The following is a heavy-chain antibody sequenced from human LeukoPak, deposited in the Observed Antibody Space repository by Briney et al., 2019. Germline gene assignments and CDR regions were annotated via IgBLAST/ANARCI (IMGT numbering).Heavy chain of an antibody. V-gene: IGHV3-74*01. CDR2: INPDGSTT. CDR3: ARDRYYVPDY. D-gene: IGHD3-10*02. Sequence: PGGSLRLSCVASGFAFRNYWMYWVRQGPGKGLVWLSRINPDGSTTTYADSVKGRFTISRDNAKNTLYLQMNSLRAEDTAVYYCARDRYYVPDYWGQGTLVTVSS. CDR1: GFAFRNYW. J-gene: IGHJ4*02.